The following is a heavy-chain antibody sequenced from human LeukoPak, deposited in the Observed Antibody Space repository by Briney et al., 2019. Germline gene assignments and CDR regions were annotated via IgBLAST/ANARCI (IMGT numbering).Heavy chain of an antibody. CDR2: ISYDGSNK. CDR3: AKGPLSELAVDY. Sequence: GGSLRLSRAASGFTFSSYGMHWVRQAPGKGLEWVAVISYDGSNKYYADSVKGRFTISRDNSKNTLYLQMNSLRAEDTAVYYCAKGPLSELAVDYWGQGTLVTVSS. D-gene: IGHD5-24*01. CDR1: GFTFSSYG. V-gene: IGHV3-30*18. J-gene: IGHJ4*02.